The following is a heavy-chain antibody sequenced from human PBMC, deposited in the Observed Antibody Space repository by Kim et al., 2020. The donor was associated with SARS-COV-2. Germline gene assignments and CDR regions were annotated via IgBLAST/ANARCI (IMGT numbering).Heavy chain of an antibody. J-gene: IGHJ4*02. Sequence: ASVKVSCKASGYTFTSYAMHWVRQAPGQRLEWMGWINAGNGNTKYSQKFQGRVTITRDTSASTAYMELSSLRSEDTAVYYCARTIPDYYGSGSYWSYWGQGTLLTVSS. CDR3: ARTIPDYYGSGSYWSY. CDR1: GYTFTSYA. CDR2: INAGNGNT. D-gene: IGHD3-10*01. V-gene: IGHV1-3*01.